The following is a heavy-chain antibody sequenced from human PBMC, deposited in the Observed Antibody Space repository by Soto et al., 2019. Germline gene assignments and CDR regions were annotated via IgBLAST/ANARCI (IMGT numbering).Heavy chain of an antibody. D-gene: IGHD3-10*01. CDR3: ARDGGSGSYYNGLFDY. Sequence: GGSLRLSCAASGFTFSSYGMHWVRQAPGKGLEWVAVIWYDGSNKYYADSVKGRFTISRDNSKNTLYLQMNSLRAEDTAVYYCARDGGSGSYYNGLFDYWGQGTLVTVSS. CDR1: GFTFSSYG. CDR2: IWYDGSNK. J-gene: IGHJ4*02. V-gene: IGHV3-33*01.